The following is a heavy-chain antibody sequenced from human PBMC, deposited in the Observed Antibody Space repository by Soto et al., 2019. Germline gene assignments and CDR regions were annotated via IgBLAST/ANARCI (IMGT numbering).Heavy chain of an antibody. Sequence: SETLSLTCTVSGGSISSYYWSWIRQPAGKGLEWIGRIYTSGSTNYNPSLKSRVTMSVDTSKNQFSLKLSSVTAADTAVYYCARASPVLTIFGVVIIYGMDVWGQGTRVTVSS. V-gene: IGHV4-4*07. CDR1: GGSISSYY. CDR3: ARASPVLTIFGVVIIYGMDV. CDR2: IYTSGST. D-gene: IGHD3-3*01. J-gene: IGHJ6*02.